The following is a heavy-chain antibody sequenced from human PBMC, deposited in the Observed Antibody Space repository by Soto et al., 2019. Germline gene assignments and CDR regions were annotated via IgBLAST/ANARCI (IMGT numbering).Heavy chain of an antibody. CDR3: ARAAGYSSGIDAFDI. J-gene: IGHJ3*02. CDR1: GFTFSNYD. CDR2: IGTVGDT. V-gene: IGHV3-13*01. D-gene: IGHD6-19*01. Sequence: EVQLVESGGGLVQPGGSLRLSCAASGFTFSNYDMHWVRQATGKGLEWISAIGTVGDTYYPGSVKGRFTISRENAKNSLYLQMNILRAGDTAVYYCARAAGYSSGIDAFDIWGQGTMVTVSS.